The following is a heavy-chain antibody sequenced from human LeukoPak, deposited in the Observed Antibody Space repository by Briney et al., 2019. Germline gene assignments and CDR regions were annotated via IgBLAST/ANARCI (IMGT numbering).Heavy chain of an antibody. Sequence: GASVKVSCKASGYTFTSYGISWVRQAPGQGLEWMGIINPSGGSTSYAQKFQGRVTMTRDKSTSTAYMELSSLRSEDTAVYYCARTSGSRPLGSDDYWGQGTLVTVSS. J-gene: IGHJ4*02. D-gene: IGHD1-26*01. V-gene: IGHV1-46*01. CDR1: GYTFTSYG. CDR2: INPSGGST. CDR3: ARTSGSRPLGSDDY.